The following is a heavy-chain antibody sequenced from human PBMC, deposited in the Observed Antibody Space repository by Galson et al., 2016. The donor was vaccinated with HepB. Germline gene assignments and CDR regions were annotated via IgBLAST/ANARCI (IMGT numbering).Heavy chain of an antibody. CDR3: ARNFGDYWDFDY. CDR1: GYTFIRYG. Sequence: SVKVSCKASGYTFIRYGINWVRQAPGQGLEWMGWISGLNGNTKYAQKVQGRVTMTTDTSTSTAHMELRNLRSDNTAIYYCARNFGDYWDFDYGGQGTLVTVSP. D-gene: IGHD4-17*01. J-gene: IGHJ4*02. CDR2: ISGLNGNT. V-gene: IGHV1-18*01.